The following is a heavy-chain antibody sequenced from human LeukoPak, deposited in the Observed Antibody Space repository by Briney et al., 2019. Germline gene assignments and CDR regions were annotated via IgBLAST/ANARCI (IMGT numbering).Heavy chain of an antibody. Sequence: PGGSLRLSCAASGFTFSSYAMTWVRQAPGKGLEWVSAIGGSGDSTYYADSVKGRFTISRDNSKNTLYLQMNSLRAEDTAVYYCAARVGHIYYDFWSGYYPLDYWGQGTLVTVSS. D-gene: IGHD3-3*01. V-gene: IGHV3-23*01. CDR2: IGGSGDST. CDR1: GFTFSSYA. J-gene: IGHJ4*02. CDR3: AARVGHIYYDFWSGYYPLDY.